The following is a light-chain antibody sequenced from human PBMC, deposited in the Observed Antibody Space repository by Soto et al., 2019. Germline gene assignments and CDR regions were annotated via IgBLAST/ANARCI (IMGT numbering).Light chain of an antibody. CDR2: KAS. J-gene: IGKJ1*01. CDR1: QSISSW. V-gene: IGKV1-5*03. Sequence: DIQMTQSPSTLSASVGDRVTITCRASQSISSWLAWYQQIPGTAPKLLIYKASTLQSGVPSRFSGSGSGTEFTLTISSLQPDDFATYYCQQYSDNWTFGQGTKVDIK. CDR3: QQYSDNWT.